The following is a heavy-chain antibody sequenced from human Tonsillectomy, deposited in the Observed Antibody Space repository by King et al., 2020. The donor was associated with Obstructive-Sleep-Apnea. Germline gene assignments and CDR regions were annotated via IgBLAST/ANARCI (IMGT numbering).Heavy chain of an antibody. CDR3: ARGVGASAYFDY. V-gene: IGHV3-74*01. CDR2: MDIDGSSP. Sequence: VQLVESGGGLVQPGGSLRLSCAASGFTFSNYWMHLVRQAPGTGQVWVSRMDIDGSSPTDADSVKGRFSIARDNAKNTLYLQLNSLRAEDTALYDCARGVGASAYFDYWGQGTLVTVSS. J-gene: IGHJ4*02. D-gene: IGHD1-26*01. CDR1: GFTFSNYW.